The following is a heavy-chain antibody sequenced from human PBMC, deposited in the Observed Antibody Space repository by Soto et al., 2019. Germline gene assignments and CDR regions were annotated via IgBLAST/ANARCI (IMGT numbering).Heavy chain of an antibody. CDR1: GCTFTSYD. CDR3: ARGGDYIWGSYRSPDY. D-gene: IGHD3-16*02. CDR2: MNPNSGNT. J-gene: IGHJ4*02. Sequence: QVQLVQSGAEVKKPGASVKVSCKASGCTFTSYDINWVRQATGQGLEWMGWMNPNSGNTGYAQKFQGRVTMTRNTSISTAYMELSSLRSEDTAVYYCARGGDYIWGSYRSPDYWGQGTLVTVSS. V-gene: IGHV1-8*01.